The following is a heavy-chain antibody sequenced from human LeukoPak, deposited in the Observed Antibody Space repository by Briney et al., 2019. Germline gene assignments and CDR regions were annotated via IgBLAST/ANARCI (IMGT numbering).Heavy chain of an antibody. D-gene: IGHD2-8*01. V-gene: IGHV1-69*02. J-gene: IGHJ2*01. CDR2: IIPIFGIA. Sequence: SVTVSFKASAGTFTIYTISWVRQAPAQGLEWMGRIIPIFGIANYTQKFQGRVTITADKSTSTAYMELSSLRSEDTAGYYCGSRCTNGVCIVWYFDLGGRGNLVTVSS. CDR1: AGTFTIYT. CDR3: GSRCTNGVCIVWYFDL.